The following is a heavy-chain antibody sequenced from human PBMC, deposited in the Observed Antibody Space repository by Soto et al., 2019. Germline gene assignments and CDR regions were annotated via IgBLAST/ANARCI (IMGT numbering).Heavy chain of an antibody. CDR3: TKYTYTSRYAYYGMDV. V-gene: IGHV3-49*03. D-gene: IGHD2-2*01. J-gene: IGHJ6*02. Sequence: QPGGSLRLSCTTSGFTFGDYAMSWSRQAPGKGLEWVGVIRSKAYGGTTDYAASVKGRFTISRDDSKSAAYLQMNSLKSEDTGVYYCTKYTYTSRYAYYGMDVWGPGTTVTVSS. CDR2: IRSKAYGGTT. CDR1: GFTFGDYA.